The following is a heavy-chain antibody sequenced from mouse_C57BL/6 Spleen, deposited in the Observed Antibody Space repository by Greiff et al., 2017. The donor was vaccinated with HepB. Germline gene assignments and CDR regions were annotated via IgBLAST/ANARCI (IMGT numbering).Heavy chain of an antibody. D-gene: IGHD4-1*01. CDR3: ARGRTGAYFDV. V-gene: IGHV1-76*01. J-gene: IGHJ1*03. CDR2: IYPGSGNT. Sequence: QVQLKESGAELVRPGASVKLSCKASGYTFTDYYINWVKQRPGQGLEWIARIYPGSGNTYYNEKFKGKATLTAEKSSSTAYMQLSSLTSEDSAVYFCARGRTGAYFDVWGTGTTVTVSS. CDR1: GYTFTDYY.